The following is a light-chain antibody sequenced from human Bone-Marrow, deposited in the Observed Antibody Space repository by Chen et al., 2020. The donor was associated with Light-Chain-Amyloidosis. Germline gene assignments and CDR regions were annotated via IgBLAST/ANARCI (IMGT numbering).Light chain of an antibody. V-gene: IGLV1-40*01. Sequence: QSVLTQSPSVSGAPGQRVTISCTGSSSNIGAGYDVHWYQKLPGTAPKHLIYGNSNRPSGVPDRFSGSKSGTSASLAITGLQAEDEADYYCQSYDSSLSGSHVVFGGGTKLTVL. CDR2: GNS. CDR1: SSNIGAGYD. CDR3: QSYDSSLSGSHVV. J-gene: IGLJ2*01.